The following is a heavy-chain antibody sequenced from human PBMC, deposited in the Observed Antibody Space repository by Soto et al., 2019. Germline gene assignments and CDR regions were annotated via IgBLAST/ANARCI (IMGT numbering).Heavy chain of an antibody. J-gene: IGHJ5*02. CDR3: AKAGTTPSPFDP. V-gene: IGHV3-23*01. D-gene: IGHD1-7*01. Sequence: GGSLRLSCAASGFTFSNYGMHWVRQAPGKGLEWVSAISGSGGSTYYADSVKGRFTISRDNSKNTLYLQMNSLRAEDTAVYYCAKAGTTPSPFDPWGQGTLVTVSS. CDR1: GFTFSNYG. CDR2: ISGSGGST.